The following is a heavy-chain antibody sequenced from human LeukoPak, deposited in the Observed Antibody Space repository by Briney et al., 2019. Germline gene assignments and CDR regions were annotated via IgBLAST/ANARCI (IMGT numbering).Heavy chain of an antibody. CDR1: GGSFSGYY. CDR3: ARGPTYYYDSRISAGYFQH. Sequence: PSETLSLTCAVYGGSFSGYYWSWIRQPPGKGLEWIGEINHSGSTNYNPSLKSRVTISVDTSKNQLSLKLSSVTAADTAVYYCARGPTYYYDSRISAGYFQHWGQGTLVTVSS. CDR2: INHSGST. D-gene: IGHD3-22*01. V-gene: IGHV4-34*01. J-gene: IGHJ1*01.